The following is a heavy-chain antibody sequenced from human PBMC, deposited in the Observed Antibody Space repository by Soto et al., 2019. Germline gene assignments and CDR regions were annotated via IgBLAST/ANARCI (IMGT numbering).Heavy chain of an antibody. V-gene: IGHV4-59*08. J-gene: IGHJ4*02. CDR1: GGSFSGYY. CDR2: IYYSGST. CDR3: ARHSNEYRKSLDY. D-gene: IGHD1-1*01. Sequence: PSETLSLTCAVYGGSFSGYYWSWIRQPPGKGLEWIGYIYYSGSTYYNPSLKSRVTISVDMSKNQFSLKLSSVTAADTAVYYCARHSNEYRKSLDYWGQGTLVTVSS.